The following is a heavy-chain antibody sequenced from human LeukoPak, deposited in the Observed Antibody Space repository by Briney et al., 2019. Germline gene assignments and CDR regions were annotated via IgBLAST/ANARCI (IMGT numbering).Heavy chain of an antibody. CDR3: AREGLDGTTQIYYYGMDA. V-gene: IGHV1-69*04. CDR2: IIPTLGIA. J-gene: IGHJ6*02. Sequence: SVKLSCKASGGTFSRYAFSWVRQAPGQGLEWMGRIIPTLGIANYAQTFQDRVTITADKSTSTAYMELSSLRFEDTAVYYCAREGLDGTTQIYYYGMDAWGQGTTVTVSS. D-gene: IGHD1-7*01. CDR1: GGTFSRYA.